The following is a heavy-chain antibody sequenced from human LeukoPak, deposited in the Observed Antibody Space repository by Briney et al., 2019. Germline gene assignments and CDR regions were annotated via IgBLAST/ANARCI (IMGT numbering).Heavy chain of an antibody. CDR2: IYHSGST. D-gene: IGHD1-26*01. CDR1: GYSISSGYY. CDR3: ARRVGATSSEEGRAFDI. V-gene: IGHV4-38-2*01. J-gene: IGHJ3*02. Sequence: SETLSLTCAVSGYSISSGYYWGWIRQPPGKGLEWIGSIYHSGSTYYNPSLKSRVTISVDTSKNQFSLKLSSVTAADTAVYYCARRVGATSSEEGRAFDIWGQGTMVTVSS.